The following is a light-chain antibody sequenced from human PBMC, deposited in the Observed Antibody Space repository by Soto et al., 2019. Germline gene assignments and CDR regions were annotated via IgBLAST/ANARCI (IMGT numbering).Light chain of an antibody. CDR3: QQYHSYSRT. CDR2: KAS. J-gene: IGKJ1*01. Sequence: DIQITPSPSTLSGSVVDRVTITCRASQTISSWLAWYQQKPGKAPKLLIYKASSLESGVPARFSGSGSATEFTLSISSLQPDDFATYYCQQYHSYSRTFGQGTKVDIK. CDR1: QTISSW. V-gene: IGKV1-5*03.